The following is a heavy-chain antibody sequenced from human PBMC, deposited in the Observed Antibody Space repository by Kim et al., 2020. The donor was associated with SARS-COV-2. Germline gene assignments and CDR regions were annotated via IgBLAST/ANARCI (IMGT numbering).Heavy chain of an antibody. Sequence: SETLSLTCAVYGGSFSGYYWSWIRQPPGKGLEWIGEINHSGSTNYNPSLKSRVTISVDTSKNQFSLKLSSVTAADTAVYYCARGVSQGLGSRPIAAAGKSAATDYWGQGTLVTVSS. CDR1: GGSFSGYY. V-gene: IGHV4-34*01. CDR2: INHSGST. J-gene: IGHJ4*02. D-gene: IGHD6-13*01. CDR3: ARGVSQGLGSRPIAAAGKSAATDY.